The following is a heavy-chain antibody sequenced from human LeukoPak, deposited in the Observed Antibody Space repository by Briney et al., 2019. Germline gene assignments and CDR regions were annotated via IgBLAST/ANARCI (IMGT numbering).Heavy chain of an antibody. CDR1: GGTFSSYA. V-gene: IGHV1-69*05. CDR2: IIPILGTA. J-gene: IGHJ6*03. D-gene: IGHD2-15*01. Sequence: ASVKVSCKASGGTFSSYAISWVRQAPGQGLEWMGGIIPILGTANYAQKFQGRVTIATDESTSTAYMELSSLRSEDTAVYYCARADIQQTYYYYYMDVWGKGTTVTVPS. CDR3: ARADIQQTYYYYYMDV.